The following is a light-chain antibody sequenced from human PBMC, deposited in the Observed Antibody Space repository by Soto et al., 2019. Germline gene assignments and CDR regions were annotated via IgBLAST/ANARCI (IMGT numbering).Light chain of an antibody. V-gene: IGKV3-20*01. J-gene: IGKJ4*01. CDR3: QQYADSSPT. CDR2: GAS. CDR1: QSVSSY. Sequence: EVVLTQSPATLSLSPGERATLSCRASQSVSSYLAWYQQKPGQAPRLLIYGASNRATGIPERFSGDGSGTDFTLTITRLEPDDFAIYFCQQYADSSPTFGGGTKVDIK.